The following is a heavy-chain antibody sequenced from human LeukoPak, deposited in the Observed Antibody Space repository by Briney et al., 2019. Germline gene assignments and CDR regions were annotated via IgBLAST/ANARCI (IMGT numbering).Heavy chain of an antibody. J-gene: IGHJ4*02. V-gene: IGHV4-59*01. CDR1: GGSLSSYY. D-gene: IGHD5-24*01. Sequence: SETLSLTCTVSGGSLSSYYWSWTRQPPGQGLEWIGYVDYSGTTNYNPSLWSRVTISVDTSMNQFSLKLTSVTAADAAAYYCARGRNNFRYWGQGALVTVS. CDR3: ARGRNNFRY. CDR2: VDYSGTT.